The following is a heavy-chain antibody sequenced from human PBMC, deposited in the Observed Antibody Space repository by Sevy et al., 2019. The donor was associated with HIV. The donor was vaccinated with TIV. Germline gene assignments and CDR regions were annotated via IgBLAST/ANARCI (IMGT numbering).Heavy chain of an antibody. V-gene: IGHV5-51*01. CDR2: IYPGDSDT. CDR1: GYSFTSYW. J-gene: IGHJ5*02. Sequence: GESLKISCKGSGYSFTSYWIGWVRQMPGKGLEWMGIIYPGDSDTRYSPSFLGQVTISADKSISTAYLQWSSLKASDTAMYYCARRGYCSRTICYNANWFAPWGQGTLVAVSS. D-gene: IGHD2-2*01. CDR3: ARRGYCSRTICYNANWFAP.